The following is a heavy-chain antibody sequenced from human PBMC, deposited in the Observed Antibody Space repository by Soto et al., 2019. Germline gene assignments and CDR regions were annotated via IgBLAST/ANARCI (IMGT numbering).Heavy chain of an antibody. D-gene: IGHD6-19*01. CDR2: ISGSGGST. CDR3: AKYASLAVVGDYFDY. J-gene: IGHJ4*02. Sequence: GGSLRLSCAASGFTFSSYAMSWVRQAPGKGLEWVSAISGSGGSTYYADSVKGRFTISTDNSKNTLYLQMNSLRAEDTAVYYCAKYASLAVVGDYFDYWGQGTLVTVSS. V-gene: IGHV3-23*01. CDR1: GFTFSSYA.